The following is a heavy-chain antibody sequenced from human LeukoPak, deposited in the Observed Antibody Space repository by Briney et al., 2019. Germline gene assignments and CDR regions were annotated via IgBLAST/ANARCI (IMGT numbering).Heavy chain of an antibody. Sequence: GGSLRLSCAASGFTFSSYSMNWVRQAPGKGLEWVSYVSSSSSTIYYADSVKGRFTISRDNAKNSLYLQMNSLRAEDTAVYYCARATVVVVTNWFDPWGQGTLVTVSS. CDR2: VSSSSSTI. V-gene: IGHV3-48*01. D-gene: IGHD2-15*01. CDR1: GFTFSSYS. CDR3: ARATVVVVTNWFDP. J-gene: IGHJ5*02.